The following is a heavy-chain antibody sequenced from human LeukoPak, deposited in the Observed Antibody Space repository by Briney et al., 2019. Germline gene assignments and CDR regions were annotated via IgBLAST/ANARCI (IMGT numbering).Heavy chain of an antibody. D-gene: IGHD6-6*01. J-gene: IGHJ6*03. CDR1: GFTFRSYW. V-gene: IGHV3-7*01. CDR3: ARDRKGSSFWGYYYYMDV. Sequence: GGSLRLSCAASGFTFRSYWMSWVRHAPGKGLEWVANIKQDGSEKYYVDSVKGRFTISRDNAKNSLYLQMNSLRAEDTAVYYCARDRKGSSFWGYYYYMDVWGKGTTVTVSS. CDR2: IKQDGSEK.